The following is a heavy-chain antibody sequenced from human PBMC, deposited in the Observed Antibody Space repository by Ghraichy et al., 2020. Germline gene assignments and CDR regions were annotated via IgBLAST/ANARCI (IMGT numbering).Heavy chain of an antibody. D-gene: IGHD2-8*01. CDR2: ISGSGGST. J-gene: IGHJ4*02. CDR3: AKASNIVLMVYAPFDY. V-gene: IGHV3-23*01. Sequence: GSLRLSCAASGFTFSSYAMSWVRQAPGKGLEWVSAISGSGGSTYYADSVKGRFTISRDNSKNTLYLQMNSLRAEDTAVYYCAKASNIVLMVYAPFDYWGQGTLVTVSS. CDR1: GFTFSSYA.